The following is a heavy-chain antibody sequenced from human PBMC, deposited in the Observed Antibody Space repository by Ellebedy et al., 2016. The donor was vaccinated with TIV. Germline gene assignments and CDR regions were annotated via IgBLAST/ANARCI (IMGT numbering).Heavy chain of an antibody. V-gene: IGHV4-59*02. CDR3: ARENSMFGVE. CDR2: ISFGGTT. D-gene: IGHD2-8*01. CDR1: GASVSNYY. Sequence: SETLSLXCTVSGASVSNYYWSWIRQSPGKGLEWIGYISFGGTTSYNPSLRSPVTILVDTSKNQFSLGLSSVTAADTAVYYCARENSMFGVEWGQGTLVTVSS. J-gene: IGHJ4*02.